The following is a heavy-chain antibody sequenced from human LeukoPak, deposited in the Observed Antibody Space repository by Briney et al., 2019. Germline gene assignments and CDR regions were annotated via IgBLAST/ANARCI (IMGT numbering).Heavy chain of an antibody. CDR1: GFTVSSNY. D-gene: IGHD1-1*01. CDR3: ARAQGGPLESYDH. V-gene: IGHV3-53*01. CDR2: IYSGGYT. Sequence: GGSLTLSCAASGFTVSSNYMSWIRQAPGKGLEWVSLIYSGGYTYYADSVKGRFTISRDNSKNTPYLQMISLRAEDTAVYYCARAQGGPLESYDHWGQGTLVTVSS. J-gene: IGHJ4*02.